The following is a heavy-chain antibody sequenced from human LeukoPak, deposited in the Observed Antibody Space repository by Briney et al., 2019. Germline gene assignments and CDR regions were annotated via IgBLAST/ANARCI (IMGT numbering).Heavy chain of an antibody. V-gene: IGHV4-39*01. CDR2: VFYSGTT. Sequence: SETLSLTCNVSGDYITTTNYYWAWIRQPPGKGLEWIASVFYSGTTYYNPSLKSRVTISKDTSRKQISLRLSSVSATDTAIYYCARRSRLYKHETTGYHDSWGQGTRVTVSS. D-gene: IGHD3-9*01. CDR3: ARRSRLYKHETTGYHDS. J-gene: IGHJ4*02. CDR1: GDYITTTNYY.